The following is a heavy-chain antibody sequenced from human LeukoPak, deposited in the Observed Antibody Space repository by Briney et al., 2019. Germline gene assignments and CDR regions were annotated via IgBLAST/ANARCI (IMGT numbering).Heavy chain of an antibody. V-gene: IGHV3-23*01. J-gene: IGHJ4*02. CDR2: ISGSGGST. CDR1: GFTFSSYA. D-gene: IGHD5/OR15-5a*01. Sequence: PGGSLRLSCAASGFTFSSYAMSWVREARGKGLEWLSAISGSGGSTYYADSVKGRFTISRDNSKNTLYLQMNSLRAEDTAVYYCAKEKAWVKCLDYWGQGTLVTVSS. CDR3: AKEKAWVKCLDY.